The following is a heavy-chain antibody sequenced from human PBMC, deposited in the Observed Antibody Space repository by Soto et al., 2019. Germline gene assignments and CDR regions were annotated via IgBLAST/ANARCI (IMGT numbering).Heavy chain of an antibody. V-gene: IGHV3-11*01. CDR3: GRGGWGGGMDV. D-gene: IGHD3-16*01. CDR2: ISNTDATT. J-gene: IGHJ6*02. Sequence: QVQVVESGGGLVKPGGSLRLSCAGSGFTFSDFYMTWICQAPGKGLEWVSYISNTDATTIYADSVEGRFSISRDNAKTSLYLEMNSLRAEDTAVYFCGRGGWGGGMDVWGQGTTVTVSS. CDR1: GFTFSDFY.